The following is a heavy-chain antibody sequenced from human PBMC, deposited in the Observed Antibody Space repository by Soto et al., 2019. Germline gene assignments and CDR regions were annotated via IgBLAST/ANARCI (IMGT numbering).Heavy chain of an antibody. CDR2: ISGSGGST. Sequence: PGGSLRLSCAASGFTFSSYAMSWVRQAPGKGLEWVSAISGSGGSTYYADSVKGRFTITRDNSKNTLYLQMNSLRAEDTAVYYCAKVRWTPPKQWLVYYYYYGMDVWGQGTTVTVSS. J-gene: IGHJ6*02. V-gene: IGHV3-23*01. CDR1: GFTFSSYA. CDR3: AKVRWTPPKQWLVYYYYYGMDV. D-gene: IGHD6-19*01.